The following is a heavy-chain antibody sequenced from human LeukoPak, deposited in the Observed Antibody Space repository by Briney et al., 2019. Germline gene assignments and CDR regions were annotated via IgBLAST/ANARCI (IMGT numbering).Heavy chain of an antibody. CDR1: GFTFINSA. CDR3: ARDPLRYLRVGHYEY. Sequence: GGSLRLSCAASGFTFINSAMNWVRQVPGKGLEWVSSIDYDSSHIYYAASVRGRFTISRDNARNSVYLQMNSLRVEDTAVYYCARDPLRYLRVGHYEYWGQGTLVAVSS. CDR2: IDYDSSHI. J-gene: IGHJ4*02. D-gene: IGHD3-9*01. V-gene: IGHV3-21*01.